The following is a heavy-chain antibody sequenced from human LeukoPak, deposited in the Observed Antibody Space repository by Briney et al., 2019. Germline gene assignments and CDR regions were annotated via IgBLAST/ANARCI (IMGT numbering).Heavy chain of an antibody. V-gene: IGHV3-74*01. Sequence: GGSLRLSCAASGFTFSSYWMHWVRQAPGKGLVWVSRINSDGSSTSYADSVKGRFTISRGNAKNTLYLQMNSLRAEDTAVYYCAREARITMVRGVRDAFDIWGQGTMVTVSS. CDR3: AREARITMVRGVRDAFDI. J-gene: IGHJ3*02. CDR1: GFTFSSYW. D-gene: IGHD3-10*01. CDR2: INSDGSST.